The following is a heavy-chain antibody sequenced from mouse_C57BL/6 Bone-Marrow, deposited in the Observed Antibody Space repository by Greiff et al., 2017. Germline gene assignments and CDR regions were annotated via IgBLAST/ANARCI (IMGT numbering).Heavy chain of an antibody. V-gene: IGHV1-9*01. J-gene: IGHJ3*01. CDR3: ASGFLRRKFAY. Sequence: QVQLKQSGAELMKPGASVKLSCKATGYTFTGYWIEWVKQRPGHGLEWIGEILPGSGSTNYNEKFKGQATFTADTTSNTAYMQLSSLTTEASAIYYGASGFLRRKFAYWGKGTLVTVSA. D-gene: IGHD2-12*01. CDR1: GYTFTGYW. CDR2: ILPGSGST.